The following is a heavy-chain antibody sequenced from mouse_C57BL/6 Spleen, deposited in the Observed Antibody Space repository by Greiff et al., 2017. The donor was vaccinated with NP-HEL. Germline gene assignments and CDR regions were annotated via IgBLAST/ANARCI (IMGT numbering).Heavy chain of an antibody. D-gene: IGHD2-3*01. Sequence: EVKLVESEGGLVQPGSSMKLSCTASGFTFSDYYMAWVRQVPEKGLEWVANINYDGSSTYYLDSLKSRFIISRDNAKNILYLQMSSLKSEDTATYYCARMVTTLYYYAMDYWGQGTSVTVSS. CDR1: GFTFSDYY. V-gene: IGHV5-16*01. CDR3: ARMVTTLYYYAMDY. J-gene: IGHJ4*01. CDR2: INYDGSST.